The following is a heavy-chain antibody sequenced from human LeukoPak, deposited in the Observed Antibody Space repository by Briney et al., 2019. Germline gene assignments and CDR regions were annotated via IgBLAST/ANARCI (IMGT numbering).Heavy chain of an antibody. CDR1: GYTFTGYY. CDR3: ASNYDRSTGEAFGI. Sequence: ASVKVSCKASGYTFTGYYMHWVRQAPGQGLEWMGRINPNSGGTNYAQKFQGRVTMTRDTSISTAYMELSRLRSDDTAVYYCASNYDRSTGEAFGIWGQGTVVTVSS. CDR2: INPNSGGT. V-gene: IGHV1-2*06. D-gene: IGHD3-22*01. J-gene: IGHJ3*02.